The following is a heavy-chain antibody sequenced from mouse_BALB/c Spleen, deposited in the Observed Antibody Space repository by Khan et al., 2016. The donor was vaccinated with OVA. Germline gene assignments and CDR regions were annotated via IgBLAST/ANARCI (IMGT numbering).Heavy chain of an antibody. D-gene: IGHD2-14*01. CDR1: GYIFTSYW. Sequence: VQLQESGAELVRPGTSVKLSCKTSGYIFTSYWIHWVKQRSGQGLEWIARIYPGTDNTYYSEKFKDKATLTADTSSSTAYLQLSSLKSEDSSVFFCAREGALYDLDYWGQGTTLTVSS. J-gene: IGHJ2*01. V-gene: IGHV1S132*01. CDR2: IYPGTDNT. CDR3: AREGALYDLDY.